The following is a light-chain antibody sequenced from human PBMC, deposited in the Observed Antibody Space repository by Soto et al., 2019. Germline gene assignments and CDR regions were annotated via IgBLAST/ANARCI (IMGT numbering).Light chain of an antibody. J-gene: IGLJ1*01. V-gene: IGLV2-14*01. CDR2: EVS. CDR1: SIYVGGYNY. CDR3: RSYASSSSYV. Sequence: QSVLTQPASVSGTPGQPITISCTGTSIYVGGYNYVSWYQQHRGKAHKLMIYEVSNRPSGVSNRFSGSNSGNAASLTISGLQAEDEADYYCRSYASSSSYVFGTGTKVTVL.